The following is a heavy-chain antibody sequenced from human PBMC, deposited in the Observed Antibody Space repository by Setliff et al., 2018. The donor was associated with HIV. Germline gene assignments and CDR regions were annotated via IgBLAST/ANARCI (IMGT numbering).Heavy chain of an antibody. D-gene: IGHD3-10*01. V-gene: IGHV1-3*01. CDR2: ISVGKGDT. J-gene: IGHJ4*01. CDR1: GYTFTTYS. CDR3: ARGALLAAFDFDH. Sequence: ASVKVSCKASGYTFTTYSIHWVRQAPGQSLEWMGWISVGKGDTKYSRELQGRIIITRDTSANTAYMELSSLRFDDTAVYFCARGALLAAFDFDHWGHGTLVTVSS.